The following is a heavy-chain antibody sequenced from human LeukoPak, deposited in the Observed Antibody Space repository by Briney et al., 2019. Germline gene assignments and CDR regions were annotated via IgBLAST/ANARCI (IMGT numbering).Heavy chain of an antibody. D-gene: IGHD3-9*01. CDR2: ISSSSSYI. J-gene: IGHJ4*02. CDR1: GFTVSSNY. V-gene: IGHV3-21*01. Sequence: GGSLRLSCAASGFTVSSNYMSWVRQAPGKGLEWVSSISSSSSYIYYADSVKGRFTISRDNAKNSLYLQMNSLRAEDTAVYYCARAVRDILTGYYLDYWGQGTLVTVSS. CDR3: ARAVRDILTGYYLDY.